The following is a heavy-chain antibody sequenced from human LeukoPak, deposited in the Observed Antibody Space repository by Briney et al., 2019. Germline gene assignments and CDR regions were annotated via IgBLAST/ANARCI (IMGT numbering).Heavy chain of an antibody. CDR1: GYSFSDYY. D-gene: IGHD3-16*02. V-gene: IGHV1-2*07. CDR2: MNTNTGFT. Sequence: EASVKVSCKASGYSFSDYYMHWVRQAPGQGLEWMGWMNTNTGFTKSGRHFQGRVTMTRDTSINTVYMEFSRLRSDDTALYYCARGRMITFGSVIGLFDYWGQGTLVTVSS. J-gene: IGHJ4*02. CDR3: ARGRMITFGSVIGLFDY.